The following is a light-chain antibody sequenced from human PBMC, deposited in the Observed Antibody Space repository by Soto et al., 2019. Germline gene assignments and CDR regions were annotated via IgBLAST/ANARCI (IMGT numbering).Light chain of an antibody. CDR3: QQYGSSPLT. CDR2: GAS. V-gene: IGKV3-20*01. CDR1: QSVSSNY. Sequence: EIVLTQSPGTLSLSPGEGATLSCRASQSVSSNYLAWYQQKPGQAPRLLIYGASSRATGIPDRFSGSGSEKDFTLIISRLEPEDSAVYYCQQYGSSPLTFGGGTKVEI. J-gene: IGKJ4*01.